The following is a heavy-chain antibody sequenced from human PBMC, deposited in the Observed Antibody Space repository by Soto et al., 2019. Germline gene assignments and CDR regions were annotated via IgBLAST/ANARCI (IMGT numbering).Heavy chain of an antibody. CDR2: IIPISGRV. V-gene: IGHV1-69*06. D-gene: IGHD2-21*01. CDR1: GVTFSDYG. J-gene: IGHJ3*01. Sequence: QEQLVQSGAEVKKPGSSVQVSCKASGVTFSDYGISWVRQAPGQGLEWMGGIIPISGRVYYAEKFQGRVTITADRSTNTAYVEITSVRSDDTAVYYCARGPPFDSFSLWGPGTLVTVSS. CDR3: ARGPPFDSFSL.